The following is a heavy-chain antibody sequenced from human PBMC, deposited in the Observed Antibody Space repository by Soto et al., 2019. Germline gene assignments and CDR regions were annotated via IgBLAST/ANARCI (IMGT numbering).Heavy chain of an antibody. CDR1: GYTFTSYY. CDR2: INPSGGST. V-gene: IGHV1-46*04. J-gene: IGHJ4*02. Sequence: QVQLVQSGAEVKKPGASVKVSCKASGYTFTSYYMHWVRQAPGQGLEWMGIINPSGGSTSYAQKLQGRVTMTRDTSTSTVYMELSSLRSEDTAVYYCARAGGLWFGEWPFDYWGQGTLVTVSS. CDR3: ARAGGLWFGEWPFDY. D-gene: IGHD3-10*01.